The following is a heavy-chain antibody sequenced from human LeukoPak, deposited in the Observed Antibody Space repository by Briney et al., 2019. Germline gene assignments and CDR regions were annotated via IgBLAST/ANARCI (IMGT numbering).Heavy chain of an antibody. CDR2: ISAYNGNT. Sequence: ASVKVSCKASGYTFTSYGISWVRQAPGQGLEWMGWISAYNGNTNYAQKLQGRVTMTTDTSTSTAYMGLRSLRSDDTAVYYCARDLYGDSVTSYYGMDVWGQGTTVTVSS. J-gene: IGHJ6*02. D-gene: IGHD4-17*01. CDR3: ARDLYGDSVTSYYGMDV. CDR1: GYTFTSYG. V-gene: IGHV1-18*01.